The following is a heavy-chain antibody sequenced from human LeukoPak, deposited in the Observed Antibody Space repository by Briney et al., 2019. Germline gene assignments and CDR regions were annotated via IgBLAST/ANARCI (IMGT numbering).Heavy chain of an antibody. CDR2: MNPNSGNT. CDR3: ARKLVAAAEGWFDP. J-gene: IGHJ5*02. D-gene: IGHD6-13*01. CDR1: GYTFTSYD. V-gene: IGHV1-8*01. Sequence: ASVKVSCKASGYTFTSYDINWVRQATGQGLEWMGWMNPNSGNTGYAQKFQVRVTMTRNTSISTAYMELSSLRSEDTAVYYCARKLVAAAEGWFDPWGQGTLVTVSS.